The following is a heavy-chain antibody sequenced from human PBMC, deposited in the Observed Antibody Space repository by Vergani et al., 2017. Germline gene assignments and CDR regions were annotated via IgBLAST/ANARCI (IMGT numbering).Heavy chain of an antibody. D-gene: IGHD6-13*01. CDR2: INHSGST. CDR1: GGSFSGYY. J-gene: IGHJ4*02. V-gene: IGHV4-34*01. CDR3: ARRRAAAGTRGLYFDY. Sequence: QVQLQQWGAGLLKPSETLSLTCAVYGGSFSGYYWSWIRQPPGKGLEWIGEINHSGSTNYNPSLKSRVTISVDTSKNQFSLKLSSVTAADTAVYYCARRRAAAGTRGLYFDYWGQGTLVTVSS.